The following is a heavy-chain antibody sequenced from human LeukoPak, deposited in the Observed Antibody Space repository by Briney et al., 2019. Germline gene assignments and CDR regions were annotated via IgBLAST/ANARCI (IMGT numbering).Heavy chain of an antibody. CDR2: ISAYNGNT. D-gene: IGHD3-10*01. CDR1: GYTFTSYG. J-gene: IGHJ4*02. Sequence: ASVKVSCKASGYTFTSYGIGWVRQAPGQGLEWMGWISAYNGNTNYAQKLQGRVTMTTDTSTSTAYMELRSLRSDDTAVYYCARDLSIDYYGSGSFSDYWGQGTLVTVSS. V-gene: IGHV1-18*01. CDR3: ARDLSIDYYGSGSFSDY.